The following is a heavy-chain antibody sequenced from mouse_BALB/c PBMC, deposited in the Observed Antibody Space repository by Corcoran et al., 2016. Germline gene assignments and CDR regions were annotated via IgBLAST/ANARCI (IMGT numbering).Heavy chain of an antibody. D-gene: IGHD2-4*01. V-gene: IGHV9-3-1*01. J-gene: IGHJ3*01. CDR1: GYTFTNYG. CDR3: ARPYDYDLAY. Sequence: QIQLVQSGPELKKPGEAVKISCKASGYTFTNYGMNWVKQAPGKGLKWMGWINTYTGEPTYADDFKGRFAFSLETSASTAYLQINNLKKEETATDFCARPYDYDLAYWGQGTLVTVSA. CDR2: INTYTGEP.